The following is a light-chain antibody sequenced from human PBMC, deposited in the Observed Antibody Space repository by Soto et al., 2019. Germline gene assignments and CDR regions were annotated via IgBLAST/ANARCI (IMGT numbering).Light chain of an antibody. CDR2: GAS. V-gene: IGKV3-15*01. J-gene: IGKJ2*01. CDR1: QNVNSD. CDR3: QQYNKWPPLYT. Sequence: EIVMTQSPVILSVSPGERATLSCRASQNVNSDLAWYQQKPGRAPRILIYGASTRATDIPARISGSGSGTDFTLTINGLQSEDFAVYYCQQYNKWPPLYTFGQGTKLEIK.